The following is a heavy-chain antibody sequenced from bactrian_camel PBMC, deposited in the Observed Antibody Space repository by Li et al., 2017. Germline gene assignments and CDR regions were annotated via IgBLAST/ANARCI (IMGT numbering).Heavy chain of an antibody. Sequence: HVQLVESGGGSVQAGGSLRLSCVASGIPYNYFMGWFRQKPGMLRREGVATIDPDGEEHYTDSVMGRFSVSKDNAKNTLYLQMNNLEPGDTAMYYCAADPGPLSDGLGRIVATSPDHWGQGTQVTVS. V-gene: IGHV3S9*01. CDR3: AADPGPLSDGLGRIVATSPDH. J-gene: IGHJ4*01. CDR2: IDPDGEE. D-gene: IGHD1*01. CDR1: GIPYNYF.